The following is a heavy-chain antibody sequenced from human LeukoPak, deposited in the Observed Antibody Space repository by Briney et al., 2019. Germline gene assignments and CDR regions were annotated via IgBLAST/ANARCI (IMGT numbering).Heavy chain of an antibody. D-gene: IGHD2-2*01. V-gene: IGHV3-21*01. CDR1: GFTFSSYS. Sequence: PGGSLRLSCAASGFTFSSYSMNWVRQAPGKGLEWVSSISSSSSYIYYADSVKGRFTISRDNAKNSLYLQMNSLRAEDTAVYYCARVVVPAVPPFYYYYMDVWGKGTTVTVSS. CDR2: ISSSSSYI. J-gene: IGHJ6*03. CDR3: ARVVVPAVPPFYYYYMDV.